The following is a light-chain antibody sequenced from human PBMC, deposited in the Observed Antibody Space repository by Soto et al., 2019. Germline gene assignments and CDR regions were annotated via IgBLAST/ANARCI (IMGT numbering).Light chain of an antibody. Sequence: EIVLTQSPGTLSLSPGERATLSCRASQSVSSSYLAWYQQKPGQAPRLLIYRTSNRATGIPDRFSGSGSGPDVTLTISRLEPEDFAVYWCQQYDSSPRTFGQGTKVEIK. CDR3: QQYDSSPRT. V-gene: IGKV3-20*01. CDR1: QSVSSSY. CDR2: RTS. J-gene: IGKJ1*01.